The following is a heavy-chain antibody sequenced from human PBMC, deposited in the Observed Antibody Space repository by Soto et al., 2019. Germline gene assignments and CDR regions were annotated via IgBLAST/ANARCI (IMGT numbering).Heavy chain of an antibody. V-gene: IGHV4-31*03. CDR1: GVSISSGGYY. J-gene: IGHJ4*02. Sequence: QVQLQESGPGLVKPAQTLSLTCTVSGVSISSGGYYWAWVRQQPQKGLEWIGHIYYGGSTCYNPSHRSRVTVSVDTSKNQFSLKPSSVTAADTAVYYCAREYYYDSSGFDYWGQGTLVTVSS. CDR2: IYYGGST. CDR3: AREYYYDSSGFDY. D-gene: IGHD3-22*01.